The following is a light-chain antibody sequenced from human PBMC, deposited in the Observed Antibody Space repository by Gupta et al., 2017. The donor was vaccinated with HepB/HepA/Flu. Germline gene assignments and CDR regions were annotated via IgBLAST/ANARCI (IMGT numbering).Light chain of an antibody. CDR3: QQYGTSLYT. CDR1: QSVSSNN. V-gene: IGKV3-20*01. Sequence: IVLTQSPGTLSLSPGESATLPCRATQSVSSNNLAWYQQKPGQAPRLLIYGASTRATGIPDRFSGSGSATDFTLTISTVEPEDFAVYYCQQYGTSLYTFGQGTNLEIK. CDR2: GAS. J-gene: IGKJ2*01.